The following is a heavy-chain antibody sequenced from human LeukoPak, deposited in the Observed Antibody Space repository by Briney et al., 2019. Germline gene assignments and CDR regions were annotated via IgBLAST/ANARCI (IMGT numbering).Heavy chain of an antibody. Sequence: PSETLSLTCTVSGGSISSYYWSWIRQPPGKGLEWIGHIYYSGSTNYNPSLKSRVTISVDTSKNQFSLKLSSVTAADAAVYYCARVRGDYVDYWGQGTLVTVSS. D-gene: IGHD4-17*01. V-gene: IGHV4-59*01. J-gene: IGHJ4*02. CDR1: GGSISSYY. CDR3: ARVRGDYVDY. CDR2: IYYSGST.